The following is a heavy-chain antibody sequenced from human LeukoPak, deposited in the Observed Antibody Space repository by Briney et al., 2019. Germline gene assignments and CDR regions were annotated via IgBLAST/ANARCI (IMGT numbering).Heavy chain of an antibody. J-gene: IGHJ6*02. Sequence: PGGSLRLSCAASGFTFSSYGMHWVRQAPGKGLEWLTLISYDGSNKYYADSVKGRFTISRDNSKDTLYLQMNSLSPDDTAVYYCARGLMDYLYGLDVWGQGTSVTVSS. V-gene: IGHV3-30*03. CDR2: ISYDGSNK. CDR3: ARGLMDYLYGLDV. D-gene: IGHD3-10*01. CDR1: GFTFSSYG.